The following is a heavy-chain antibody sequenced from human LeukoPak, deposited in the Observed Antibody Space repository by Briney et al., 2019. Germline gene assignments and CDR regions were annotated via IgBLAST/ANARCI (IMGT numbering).Heavy chain of an antibody. CDR3: ARDPLDY. V-gene: IGHV3-33*01. CDR1: GFTFSSYG. J-gene: IGHJ4*02. CDR2: IWYDGSNK. Sequence: GRSLRLSCAASGFTFSSYGMHWVRQAPGKGLEWVAVIWYDGSNKYYADSVKGRFTISRDNAQNSLFLQMNSLRVEDTGVYYCARDPLDYWGQGTLVTV.